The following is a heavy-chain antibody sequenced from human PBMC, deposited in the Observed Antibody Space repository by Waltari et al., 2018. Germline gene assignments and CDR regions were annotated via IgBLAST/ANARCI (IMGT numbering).Heavy chain of an antibody. CDR1: GYSISSGYY. D-gene: IGHD2-2*02. J-gene: IGHJ6*02. CDR3: ARGCSSTSCYRDYYGMDV. CDR2: SYHRGST. Sequence: QVQLQESGPGLVKPSETLSLTCAVSGYSISSGYYWGWIRQPPGKGLEWIGSSYHRGSTYHNPSRKSRVTISVDTSKNQFSLKLSSVTAADTAVYYCARGCSSTSCYRDYYGMDVWGQGTTVTVSS. V-gene: IGHV4-38-2*01.